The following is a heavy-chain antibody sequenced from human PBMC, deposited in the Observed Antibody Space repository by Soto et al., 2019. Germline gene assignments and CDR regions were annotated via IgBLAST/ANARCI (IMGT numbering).Heavy chain of an antibody. Sequence: EVQLLESGGGLAQPGGSLRLSCAASGFTFNPYAMNWVRQAPGKGLEWVSTIRGSGAGTYYADSVKGRFTISRDNSKKTLYLIMNSLRAEDTAVYFGAKGFGASWQYYFDHWGQGTLVTVSS. CDR2: IRGSGAGT. D-gene: IGHD2-2*01. CDR1: GFTFNPYA. J-gene: IGHJ4*02. CDR3: AKGFGASWQYYFDH. V-gene: IGHV3-23*01.